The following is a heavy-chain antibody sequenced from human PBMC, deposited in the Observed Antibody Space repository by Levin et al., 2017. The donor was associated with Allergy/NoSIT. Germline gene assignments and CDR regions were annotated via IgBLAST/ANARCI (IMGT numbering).Heavy chain of an antibody. V-gene: IGHV3-23*01. CDR2: ISGSGSST. D-gene: IGHD1-1*01. Sequence: PGESLKISCAASGFTFSSYAMSWVRQAPGKGLEWVSVISGSGSSTYYADSVKGRFTISRDNSKNTLYLQMNSLRVEDTAVYYCARRNDGFDYWGQGTLVTVSS. J-gene: IGHJ4*02. CDR3: ARRNDGFDY. CDR1: GFTFSSYA.